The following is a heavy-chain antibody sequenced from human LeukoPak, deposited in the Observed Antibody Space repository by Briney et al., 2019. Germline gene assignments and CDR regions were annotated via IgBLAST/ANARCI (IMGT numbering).Heavy chain of an antibody. CDR3: AKGGGYSSKNDY. CDR2: ISGSGGST. CDR1: GFTFSSYA. V-gene: IGHV3-23*01. J-gene: IGHJ4*02. Sequence: GGSLRLSCAASGFTFSSYAMSWVRQAPGKGLEWVSAISGSGGSTCYADPVKGRFTISRDNSKNTLYLQMNSLRAEDTAVYYCAKGGGYSSKNDYWGQGTLVTVSS. D-gene: IGHD5-12*01.